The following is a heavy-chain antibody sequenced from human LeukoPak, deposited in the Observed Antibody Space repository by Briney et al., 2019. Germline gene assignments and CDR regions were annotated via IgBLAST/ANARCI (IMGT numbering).Heavy chain of an antibody. CDR2: INPNSGGT. J-gene: IGHJ6*02. V-gene: IGHV1-2*06. CDR3: ARGATNYYYYGMDV. CDR1: GYTFTGYY. Sequence: ASVKVSCKASGYTFTGYYMHWVRQAPGQGLEWMGRINPNSGGTNYAQKFQGRVTMTRDTSISTAYMELSGLRSDDTAVYYCARGATNYYYYGMDVWGQGTTVAVSS.